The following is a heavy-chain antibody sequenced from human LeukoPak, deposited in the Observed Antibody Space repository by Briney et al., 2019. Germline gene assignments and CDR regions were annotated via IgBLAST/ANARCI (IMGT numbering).Heavy chain of an antibody. CDR2: ISAYNGNT. CDR1: GYTFTSYG. D-gene: IGHD3-3*01. V-gene: IGHV1-18*01. Sequence: ASVKVSCKASGYTFTSYGISWVRQAPGQGLEWMGWISAYNGNTNYAQKLQGRVTMTTDTSTSTAYMELRSLRSDHTAVYYCARDRSYDFWSGWDYYYYYMDVWGKGTTVTVSS. CDR3: ARDRSYDFWSGWDYYYYYMDV. J-gene: IGHJ6*03.